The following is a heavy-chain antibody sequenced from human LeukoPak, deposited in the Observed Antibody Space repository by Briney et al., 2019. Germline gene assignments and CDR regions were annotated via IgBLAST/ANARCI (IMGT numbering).Heavy chain of an antibody. Sequence: SETLSLTCAVYGGSFSGYYWSWIRQPPGKGLECIRAINHSGSHNYNPSLKSRVTISVDTSKNQFSLKLSSVTAADTAVYYCARGHLVSNAFDIWGQGTMVTVSS. D-gene: IGHD5/OR15-5a*01. V-gene: IGHV4-34*01. CDR3: ARGHLVSNAFDI. CDR1: GGSFSGYY. CDR2: INHSGSH. J-gene: IGHJ3*02.